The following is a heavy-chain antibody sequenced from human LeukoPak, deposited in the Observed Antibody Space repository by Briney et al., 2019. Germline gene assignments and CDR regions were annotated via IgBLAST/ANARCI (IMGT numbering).Heavy chain of an antibody. D-gene: IGHD1-14*01. CDR2: IYSGDGT. V-gene: IGHV3-66*01. J-gene: IGHJ3*02. Sequence: GGSLRLSCAVSGFTVSSKYMSWVRQAPGKGLEWVSVIYSGDGTYYADSVKGRFTISRDNAKNTLFLQMNSLRAEDAAVYYCARDYGNRRRAFDIWGQGTMVTVSS. CDR1: GFTVSSKY. CDR3: ARDYGNRRRAFDI.